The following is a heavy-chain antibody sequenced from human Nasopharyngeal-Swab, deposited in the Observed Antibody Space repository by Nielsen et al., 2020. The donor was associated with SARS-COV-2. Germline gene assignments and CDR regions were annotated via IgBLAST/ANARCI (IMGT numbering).Heavy chain of an antibody. CDR1: GFTFSSYD. J-gene: IGHJ6*02. CDR3: ARGGAEVSYYDFWSGHRIYGMDV. Sequence: GESLKISCAASGFTFSSYDMHWVRQATGKGLEWVSAIGTAGDTYYPGSVKGRFTISRENAKNSLYLQMNSLRAGDTAVYYCARGGAEVSYYDFWSGHRIYGMDVWGQGTTVTVSS. D-gene: IGHD3-3*01. V-gene: IGHV3-13*01. CDR2: IGTAGDT.